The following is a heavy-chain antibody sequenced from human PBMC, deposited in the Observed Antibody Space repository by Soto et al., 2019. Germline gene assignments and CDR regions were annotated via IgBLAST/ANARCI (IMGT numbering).Heavy chain of an antibody. CDR1: GFTFSSYG. J-gene: IGHJ5*01. CDR3: GGISVGS. CDR2: ISDSGTT. D-gene: IGHD6-19*01. V-gene: IGHV3-23*01. Sequence: EVQLLESGGGLVQPGGSLRLSCAASGFTFSSYGLNWVRQAPGKGLEWVSVISDSGTTYYADSVKGRFTISRDNSKNTLYLQMSSLRAEDTSVYYCGGISVGSWGHGTLVTVSS.